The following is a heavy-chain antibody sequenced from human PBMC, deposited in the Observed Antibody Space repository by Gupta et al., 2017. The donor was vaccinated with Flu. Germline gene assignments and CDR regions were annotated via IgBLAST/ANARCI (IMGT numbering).Heavy chain of an antibody. J-gene: IGHJ4*02. CDR1: GYYINSGYC. V-gene: IGHV4-38-2*02. D-gene: IGHD7-27*01. CDR3: ARLSLVRGDLNWAFDY. CDR2: FCHSGNT. Sequence: QVQLQESGPGLVKPSETLSLTCSVSGYYINSGYCWGWVRQSPGKGLEWIGGFCHSGNTYYNPSLKSRITTSVDTSKNQFSLKRTSVTAADTAVYYCARLSLVRGDLNWAFDYWGQGTRVTVSS.